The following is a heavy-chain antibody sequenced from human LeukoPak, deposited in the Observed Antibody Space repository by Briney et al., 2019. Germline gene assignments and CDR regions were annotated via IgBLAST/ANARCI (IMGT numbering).Heavy chain of an antibody. D-gene: IGHD3-22*01. CDR2: IVVGSGNT. J-gene: IGHJ3*02. Sequence: ASVKVSCKASGFTFTTSAMQWVRQARGQRLEWIGWIVVGSGNTNYAQKFQERVTITRDMSTGTAYMELSSLRSEDTAVYYCAADPYYYDTSGYSYAFDIWGQGTMVTVFS. CDR1: GFTFTTSA. V-gene: IGHV1-58*02. CDR3: AADPYYYDTSGYSYAFDI.